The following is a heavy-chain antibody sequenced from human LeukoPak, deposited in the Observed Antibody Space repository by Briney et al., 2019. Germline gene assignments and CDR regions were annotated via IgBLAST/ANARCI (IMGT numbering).Heavy chain of an antibody. Sequence: ASVKVSCKASGYTFSNYYMHWVRQAPGQGLEWMGIINPSGGSTSYGQKFQGRVTMTRDTSTSTVYMEMSSLTSEDTAVYYCARGTYYYDSSGSGAFDIWGQGTMVTVSS. V-gene: IGHV1-46*01. J-gene: IGHJ3*02. D-gene: IGHD3-22*01. CDR2: INPSGGST. CDR1: GYTFSNYY. CDR3: ARGTYYYDSSGSGAFDI.